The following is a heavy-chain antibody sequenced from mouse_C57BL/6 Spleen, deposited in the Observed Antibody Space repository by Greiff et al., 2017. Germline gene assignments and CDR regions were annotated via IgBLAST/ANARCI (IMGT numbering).Heavy chain of an antibody. Sequence: QVQLKQPGAELVKPGASVKLSCKASGYTFTSYWMHWVKQRPGQGLEWIGMIHPNSGSTNYNEKFKSKATLTVDKSTSTAYMQLSSLTSEDSAVYYCATNYYGSSYEGFYYFDYWGQGTTLTVSS. CDR3: ATNYYGSSYEGFYYFDY. J-gene: IGHJ2*01. CDR2: IHPNSGST. D-gene: IGHD1-1*01. CDR1: GYTFTSYW. V-gene: IGHV1-64*01.